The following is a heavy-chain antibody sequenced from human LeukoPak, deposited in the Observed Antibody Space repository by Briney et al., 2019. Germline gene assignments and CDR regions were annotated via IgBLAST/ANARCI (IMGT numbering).Heavy chain of an antibody. CDR1: GGSISSYY. D-gene: IGHD2-15*01. J-gene: IGHJ4*02. CDR3: ARTDCSGGSCPFDY. Sequence: SETLSLTCTVSGGSISSYYWSWIRQPPGKGLEWIGYIYYSGSTNYNPSLKSRVTIPVDTSKNQFSLKLSSVTAADTAVYYCARTDCSGGSCPFDYWGQGTLVTVSS. CDR2: IYYSGST. V-gene: IGHV4-59*08.